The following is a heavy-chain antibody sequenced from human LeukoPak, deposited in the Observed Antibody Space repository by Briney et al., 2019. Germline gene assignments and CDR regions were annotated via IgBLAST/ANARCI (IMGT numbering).Heavy chain of an antibody. V-gene: IGHV4-34*01. CDR2: INHSGST. Sequence: PSETLSLTCTVSGGSISSYYWGWIRQPPGKGLEWIGEINHSGSTNYNPSLKSRVTISVDTSKNQFSLKLSSVTAADTAVYYCARRRGWLPYDYWGQGTLVTVSS. J-gene: IGHJ4*02. D-gene: IGHD5-24*01. CDR3: ARRRGWLPYDY. CDR1: GGSISSYY.